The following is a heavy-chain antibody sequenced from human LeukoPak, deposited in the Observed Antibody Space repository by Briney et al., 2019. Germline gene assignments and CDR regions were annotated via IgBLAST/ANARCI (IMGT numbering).Heavy chain of an antibody. CDR3: ARDRGVNYYDSSGYSPFDY. D-gene: IGHD3-22*01. Sequence: PSETLSLTCTVSGYSISSGYYWGWIRQPPGKGLEWIGTIYHSGSTYYNPSLKSRVTISVDTSKNQFSLKLSSVTAADTAVYYCARDRGVNYYDSSGYSPFDYWGQGTLVTVSS. V-gene: IGHV4-38-2*02. CDR2: IYHSGST. CDR1: GYSISSGYY. J-gene: IGHJ4*02.